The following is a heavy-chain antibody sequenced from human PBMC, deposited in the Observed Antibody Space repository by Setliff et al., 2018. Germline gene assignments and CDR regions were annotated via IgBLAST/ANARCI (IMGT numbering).Heavy chain of an antibody. D-gene: IGHD6-6*01. CDR2: IKQDGSEK. J-gene: IGHJ4*02. V-gene: IGHV3-7*01. CDR1: GFTFSSYA. Sequence: PGGSLRLSCAASGFTFSSYAMSWVRQAPGKGLEWVANIKQDGSEKSYVDSVKGRFTISRDNAKNSLYLQMNSLRAEDTAVYYCARGSSSYDYWGQGTLVTVSS. CDR3: ARGSSSYDY.